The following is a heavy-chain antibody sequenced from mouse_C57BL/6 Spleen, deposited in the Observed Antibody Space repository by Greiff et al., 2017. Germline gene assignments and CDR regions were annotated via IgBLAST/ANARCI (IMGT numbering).Heavy chain of an antibody. CDR2: ISDGVSYT. Sequence: EVHLVESGGGLVKPGGSLKLSCAASGFTFSSYAMSWVRQTPEKRLEWVATISDGVSYTYYPDNVKGRFTISRDNAKNNLYLQMSHLKSEDTAMYYCARENYYGSSYDYAMDYWGQGTSVTVSS. J-gene: IGHJ4*01. D-gene: IGHD1-1*01. CDR3: ARENYYGSSYDYAMDY. CDR1: GFTFSSYA. V-gene: IGHV5-4*01.